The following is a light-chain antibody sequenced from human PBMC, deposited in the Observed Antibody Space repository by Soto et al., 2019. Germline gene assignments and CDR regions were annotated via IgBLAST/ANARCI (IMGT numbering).Light chain of an antibody. Sequence: EIVLTQSPATLSLSPGERATLSCRASQSVSSYLAWYQQKPGQAPSLLIYDASNRATGLPARFSGSGSGTDFPLTSSLLEPEYFAVYYRQQRSNWPTFGGGTKLEIK. CDR1: QSVSSY. J-gene: IGKJ4*01. V-gene: IGKV3-11*01. CDR2: DAS. CDR3: QQRSNWPT.